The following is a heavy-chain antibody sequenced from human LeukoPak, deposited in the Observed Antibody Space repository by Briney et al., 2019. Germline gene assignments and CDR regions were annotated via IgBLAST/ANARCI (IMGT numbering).Heavy chain of an antibody. CDR1: GGSISTSSYY. D-gene: IGHD2-15*01. V-gene: IGHV4-39*07. J-gene: IGHJ5*02. Sequence: PSETLSLTCTVSGGSISTSSYYWGWVRQPPGKGLEWIGNIFYSGSTYYSPSLKSRVTISVDTSKNQFSLKLSSVTAADTAVYYCARGVVAEEHWFDPWGQGTLVTVSS. CDR2: IFYSGST. CDR3: ARGVVAEEHWFDP.